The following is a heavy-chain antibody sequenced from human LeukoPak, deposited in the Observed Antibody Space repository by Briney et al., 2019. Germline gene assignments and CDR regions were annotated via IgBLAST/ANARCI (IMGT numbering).Heavy chain of an antibody. CDR3: AKRLLTAVAADDAFDI. D-gene: IGHD6-19*01. V-gene: IGHV3-23*01. Sequence: GGALMLSCAASGFTFSSYAMSWVRQAPGKGLEWVSAISGSGGSTYYADSVKGRFTISRDNSKNTLYLQMNSLRAEDTAVYYCAKRLLTAVAADDAFDIWGQGTMVTVSS. J-gene: IGHJ3*02. CDR1: GFTFSSYA. CDR2: ISGSGGST.